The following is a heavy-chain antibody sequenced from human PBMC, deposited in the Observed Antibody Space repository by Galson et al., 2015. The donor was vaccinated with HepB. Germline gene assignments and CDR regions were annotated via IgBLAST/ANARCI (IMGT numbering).Heavy chain of an antibody. D-gene: IGHD3-16*02. Sequence: SLRLSCAASGFTFSSYWMSWVRQAPGKGLEWVANIKQDGSEKYYVDSVKGRFTISRDNAKNSLYLQMNSLRAEDTAVYYCARFGGSNHYAIDYWGQGTLVTVSS. V-gene: IGHV3-7*03. CDR1: GFTFSSYW. J-gene: IGHJ4*02. CDR2: IKQDGSEK. CDR3: ARFGGSNHYAIDY.